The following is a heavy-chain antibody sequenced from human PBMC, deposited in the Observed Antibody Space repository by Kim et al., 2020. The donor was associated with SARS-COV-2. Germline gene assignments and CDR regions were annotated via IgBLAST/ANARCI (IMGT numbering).Heavy chain of an antibody. CDR3: AKVLRGRNYYFYGMDV. Sequence: GLEWVSGISWKSASIGYADSVKGRFTISRDNAKNCLYLEMNSLSAEDTALYYCAKVLRGRNYYFYGMDVWGQGTTVTVSS. V-gene: IGHV3-9*01. D-gene: IGHD2-15*01. J-gene: IGHJ6*02. CDR2: ISWKSASI.